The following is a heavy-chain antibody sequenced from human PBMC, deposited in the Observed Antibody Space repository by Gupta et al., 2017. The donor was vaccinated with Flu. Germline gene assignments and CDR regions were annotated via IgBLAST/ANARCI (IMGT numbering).Heavy chain of an antibody. J-gene: IGHJ4*02. CDR2: FNPILDVT. V-gene: IGHV1-69*02. CDR3: ASGYSGYAKY. CDR1: GGTFSNYA. D-gene: IGHD5-12*01. Sequence: QVQLVQSGAEAKKPGSSVKVSCKASGGTFSNYAINWVRQAPGHGLEWMGRFNPILDVTNYAQKFQGRVTITADKSKSTAYMELSSLRFEDTAIYYCASGYSGYAKYWGQGTLVTVSS.